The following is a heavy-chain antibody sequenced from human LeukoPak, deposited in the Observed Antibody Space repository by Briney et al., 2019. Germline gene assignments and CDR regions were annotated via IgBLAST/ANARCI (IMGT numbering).Heavy chain of an antibody. CDR2: INPNSAGT. CDR1: GYIFTGYY. Sequence: ASLKVSCKASGYIFTGYYLHWVRQAPGQGLEWMGWINPNSAGTNHAQKFQGRVTLTGDTSINTVYMELTRLNSDDTAVYYCARALSSLRLYYFDSWGQGTLVTVSS. V-gene: IGHV1-2*02. CDR3: ARALSSLRLYYFDS. J-gene: IGHJ4*02. D-gene: IGHD6-6*01.